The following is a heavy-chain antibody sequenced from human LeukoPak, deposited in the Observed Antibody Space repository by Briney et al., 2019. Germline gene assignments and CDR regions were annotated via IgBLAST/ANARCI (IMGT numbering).Heavy chain of an antibody. D-gene: IGHD4-17*01. Sequence: GGSLRLSCTASGFSFSGHWMHWARHLPGKGLVWVSRISPTGSTTSYADSVKGRFTVSRDNAKNTLYLQMNNLRAEDTAVYYCAKDSSSADYGDYSDYWGQGTLVTVSS. V-gene: IGHV3-74*01. J-gene: IGHJ4*02. CDR3: AKDSSSADYGDYSDY. CDR1: GFSFSGHW. CDR2: ISPTGSTT.